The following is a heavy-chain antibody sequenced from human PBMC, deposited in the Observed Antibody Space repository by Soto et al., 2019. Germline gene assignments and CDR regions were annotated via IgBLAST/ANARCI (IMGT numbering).Heavy chain of an antibody. D-gene: IGHD6-13*01. CDR3: AKDYASTWYWYFDP. CDR2: ISGSGDKT. CDR1: GFSFSNFA. Sequence: GSLRLSCADSGFSFSNFAMSWVRQAPGTGLEWVSSISGSGDKTYYLDSVKGRFTISRDNSKNTLYLHMNSLGAEDTAVYFCAKDYASTWYWYFDPWGQGTLVTVSS. J-gene: IGHJ5*02. V-gene: IGHV3-23*01.